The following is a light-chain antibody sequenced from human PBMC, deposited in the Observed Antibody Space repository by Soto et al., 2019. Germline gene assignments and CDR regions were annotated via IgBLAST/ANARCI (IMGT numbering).Light chain of an antibody. Sequence: SALTQPASVSGSPGQSITISCTGTNSDVGTHNLVSWYQQHPGKAPKLIIYEGTKRPSGVSNRFSGSKSGNTASLTISGLQAEDEADYYCCSYALLFGNGTKLTVL. V-gene: IGLV2-23*01. CDR3: CSYALL. J-gene: IGLJ1*01. CDR1: NSDVGTHNL. CDR2: EGT.